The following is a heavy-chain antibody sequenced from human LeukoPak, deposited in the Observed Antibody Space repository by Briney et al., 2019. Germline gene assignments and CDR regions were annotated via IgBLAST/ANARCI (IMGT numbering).Heavy chain of an antibody. D-gene: IGHD6-19*01. CDR3: ARVGSVAGSDYLDY. J-gene: IGHJ4*02. CDR2: SRNKAKSYTT. CDR1: GFTFSDHF. V-gene: IGHV3-72*01. Sequence: GGSLRLSCAVSGFTFSDHFLDWVRQAPGKGLEWVGRSRNKAKSYTTEYGASVKGRFTITRDDSKSTLYLQMNSLKTEDTAVYYCARVGSVAGSDYLDYWGQGTLVTVSS.